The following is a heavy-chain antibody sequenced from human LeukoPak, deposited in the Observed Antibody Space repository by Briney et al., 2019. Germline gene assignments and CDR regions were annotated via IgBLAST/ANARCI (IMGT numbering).Heavy chain of an antibody. Sequence: SETLSLTCTVSGGSISSHFGSWIRQPPGKGLEWIGYIYYSGSTNSNPSLTSRVTISVDTSKNQFSLKLSSVTAADTAVYYCARGGDGYTLYYFDYWGQGTLVTVSS. CDR3: ARGGDGYTLYYFDY. CDR2: IYYSGST. V-gene: IGHV4-59*11. J-gene: IGHJ4*02. CDR1: GGSISSHF. D-gene: IGHD5-24*01.